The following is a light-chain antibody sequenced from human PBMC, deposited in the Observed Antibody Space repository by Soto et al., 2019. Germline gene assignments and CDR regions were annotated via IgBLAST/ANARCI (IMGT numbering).Light chain of an antibody. J-gene: IGLJ1*01. CDR1: RRDFGTYNY. CDR2: DNN. CDR3: GTWDSSLSAYV. V-gene: IGLV1-51*01. Sequence: PGHSVPIPCTAHRRDFGTYNYVSWYQQHPGKAPKLRIYDNNKRPSGIPDRFSGSKSGTSATLGITGLQTGDEADYYCGTWDSSLSAYVFGTGNKVTVL.